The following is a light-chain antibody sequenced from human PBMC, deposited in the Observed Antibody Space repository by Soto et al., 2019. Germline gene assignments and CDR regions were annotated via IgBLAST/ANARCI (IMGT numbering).Light chain of an antibody. CDR3: QQYGSSPQET. V-gene: IGKV3-20*01. Sequence: EIVLTQSPGTLSLSPGERATLSFRASQSVSSSYSAWYQQKPGQAPRLLIYGASSRATGIPDRFSGSGSGTDFTLTISRLEPEDFAVYYCQQYGSSPQETFGQGTKVDIK. CDR1: QSVSSSY. J-gene: IGKJ1*01. CDR2: GAS.